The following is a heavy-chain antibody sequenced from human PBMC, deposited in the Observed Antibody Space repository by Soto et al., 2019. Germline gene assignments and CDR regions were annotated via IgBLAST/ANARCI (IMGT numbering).Heavy chain of an antibody. CDR2: ISYVGNDK. Sequence: TGVPKRLPCGVSGFTFRNFGIHCVRQAPGKGLAWVAGISYVGNDKYYADSVRGRFTISRDNSKNTLFLQKNSLTTEDTAVYYCAKFWGPMAALVDDYWGEGTLVTVSS. J-gene: IGHJ4*02. D-gene: IGHD3-16*01. V-gene: IGHV3-30*18. CDR1: GFTFRNFG. CDR3: AKFWGPMAALVDDY.